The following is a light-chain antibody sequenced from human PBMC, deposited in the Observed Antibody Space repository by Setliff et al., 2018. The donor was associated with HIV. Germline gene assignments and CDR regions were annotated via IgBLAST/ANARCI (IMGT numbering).Light chain of an antibody. CDR3: SSYAITNTLP. J-gene: IGLJ1*01. V-gene: IGLV2-14*01. CDR2: EVR. CDR1: SSDVGGYNY. Sequence: QSVLTQPASVSWSPGQSITISCTGTSSDVGGYNYVSWYQQHPGKAPKLIIYEVRNRPSGISNRFSGSKSGNTASLTISGLQAEDEGDYYCSSYAITNTLPFGTGTKVTVL.